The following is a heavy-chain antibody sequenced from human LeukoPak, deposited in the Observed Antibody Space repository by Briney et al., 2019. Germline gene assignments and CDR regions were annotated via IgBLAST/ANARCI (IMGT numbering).Heavy chain of an antibody. CDR1: GGSFSGYY. D-gene: IGHD3-22*01. CDR3: ATGPDYYDSSSYYSHY. V-gene: IGHV4-34*01. J-gene: IGHJ4*02. Sequence: PSETLSLTCAVYGGSFSGYYWSWIRQPPGKGLEWIGEITQSGTTKYNPSLKSRVTMSADTSKNQFSLRLSSVTPADTAVYYCATGPDYYDSSSYYSHYWGRGTLVTVSS. CDR2: ITQSGTT.